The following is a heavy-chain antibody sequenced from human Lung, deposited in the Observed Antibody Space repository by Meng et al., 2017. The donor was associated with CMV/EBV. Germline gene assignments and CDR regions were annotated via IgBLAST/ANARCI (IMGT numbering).Heavy chain of an antibody. CDR3: ARPIYSSSSFDY. Sequence: SETLSLTCTVSGGSISSRSYYWGWIRQPPGKGLEWIGSIYYSGSTYYNPSLKSRVTISVDTSKNQFSLKLSSVTAADTAVYYCARPIYSSSSFDYWGQGTXVTVSS. J-gene: IGHJ4*02. V-gene: IGHV4-39*01. CDR1: GGSISSRSYY. D-gene: IGHD6-6*01. CDR2: IYYSGST.